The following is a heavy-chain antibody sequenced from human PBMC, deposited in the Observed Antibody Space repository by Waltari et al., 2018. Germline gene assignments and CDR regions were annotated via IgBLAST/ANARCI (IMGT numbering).Heavy chain of an antibody. V-gene: IGHV1-2*06. D-gene: IGHD3-10*01. CDR2: INPSSGGT. Sequence: QVPLVQSAAEVQKPGASVTVSCKASGYTFTGCYLHWVRQAPGQGLEWMGRINPSSGGTNYAQKFQGRVIMTRDTSISTAYMELSRLRSDDTAEYYCARVSYGSGTQYWGQGTLVTVSS. CDR1: GYTFTGCY. J-gene: IGHJ4*02. CDR3: ARVSYGSGTQY.